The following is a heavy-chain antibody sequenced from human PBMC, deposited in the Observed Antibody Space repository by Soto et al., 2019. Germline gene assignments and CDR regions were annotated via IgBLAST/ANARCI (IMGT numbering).Heavy chain of an antibody. J-gene: IGHJ4*02. Sequence: PSETLSLTCTVSGGSISSSLYYWGWIRQPPGKGLEWIGSISYSGSTYYNPSLKSRVIISVDTSKNQFSLKLSSVTAADTAVYYGARLRIQLWSNTDYWGQGTLVTVAS. D-gene: IGHD5-18*01. CDR1: GGSISSSLYY. CDR3: ARLRIQLWSNTDY. CDR2: ISYSGST. V-gene: IGHV4-39*01.